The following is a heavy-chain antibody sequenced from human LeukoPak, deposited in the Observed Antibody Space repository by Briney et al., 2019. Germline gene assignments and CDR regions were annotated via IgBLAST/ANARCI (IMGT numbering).Heavy chain of an antibody. D-gene: IGHD3-10*01. CDR2: IKRDGSEK. Sequence: GGSLRLSCAASGFTFNNYAMSWVRQAPGKGLEWVANIKRDGSEKYYVDSVKGRFTISRDNAKNSLYLQMNSLRAEDTAVYYCAREEYYGSGFDPWGQGTLVTVSS. CDR3: AREEYYGSGFDP. CDR1: GFTFNNYA. J-gene: IGHJ5*02. V-gene: IGHV3-7*01.